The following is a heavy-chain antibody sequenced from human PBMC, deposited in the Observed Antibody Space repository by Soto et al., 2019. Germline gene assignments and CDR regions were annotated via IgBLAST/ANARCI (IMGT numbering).Heavy chain of an antibody. CDR2: IDDSGTT. V-gene: IGHV4-59*01. CDR1: GGTINSYF. CDR3: GRGGSSGWYLDY. D-gene: IGHD6-19*01. Sequence: SETLSLTXTVSGGTINSYFWTWLRQPPGRGLECIAYIDDSGTTTYSPSPRSRVTISVDTSTNQVSLNLKSVTAADTAVYYSGRGGSSGWYLDYWGLGTLVTVSS. J-gene: IGHJ4*02.